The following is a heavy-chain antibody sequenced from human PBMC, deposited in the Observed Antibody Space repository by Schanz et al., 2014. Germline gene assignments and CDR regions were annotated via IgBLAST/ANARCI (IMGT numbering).Heavy chain of an antibody. D-gene: IGHD6-13*01. V-gene: IGHV1-3*01. CDR1: GYSFISHA. J-gene: IGHJ4*02. CDR3: ARSGSSNWYFFDY. Sequence: QVQLVQSGAEVKKPGASVKVSCKASGYSFISHAIHWVRQAPGQRLEWMGWINAGTGNTEYSQKFQGRVTITRDTLASTAYMEVSSLRSEDTAVYYCARSGSSNWYFFDYWGQGTLVTDSS. CDR2: INAGTGNT.